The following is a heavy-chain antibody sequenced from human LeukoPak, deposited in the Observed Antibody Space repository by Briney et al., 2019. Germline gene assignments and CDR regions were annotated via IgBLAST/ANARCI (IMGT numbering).Heavy chain of an antibody. CDR3: ARANGRSPFDP. Sequence: SETLSLTCAVYGGSFSGYYWSWIRQPPGQGLEWIGEINHSGSTKYNPSLKSQVTKSVDTSKNQFSPKLSSVTAADTAVYYCARANGRSPFDPWGQGTLVTVSS. V-gene: IGHV4-34*01. J-gene: IGHJ5*02. CDR2: INHSGST. CDR1: GGSFSGYY.